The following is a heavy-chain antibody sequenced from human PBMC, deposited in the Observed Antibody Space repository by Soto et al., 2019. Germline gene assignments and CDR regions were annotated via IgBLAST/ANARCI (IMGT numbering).Heavy chain of an antibody. CDR3: ARRGPGTYLDY. V-gene: IGHV3-23*01. CDR1: GFTFSSYA. CDR2: ISGSGGST. Sequence: EVQLLESGGGLLQPGVSLRLSCAASGFTFSSYAMRWVRQAPGKGLEWVSAISGSGGSTYYADSVKGRFTISRDNSKNTLYLQMNSLRAEDTAVYYCARRGPGTYLDYWGQGTMVTVSS. D-gene: IGHD6-13*01. J-gene: IGHJ4*02.